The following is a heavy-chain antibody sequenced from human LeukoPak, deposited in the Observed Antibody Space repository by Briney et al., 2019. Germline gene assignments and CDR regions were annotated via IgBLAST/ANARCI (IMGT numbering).Heavy chain of an antibody. Sequence: GGSLRLSCAASGFTVSSNYMSCVRQAPGKGLEWVAVIPYDGSTKYYADSVKGRFTISRDNSKNTLYLQMNSLRPEDTAVYYCARGPADYYDSSGYHDYWGQGTLVTVSS. J-gene: IGHJ4*02. V-gene: IGHV3-30*01. CDR3: ARGPADYYDSSGYHDY. CDR2: IPYDGSTK. CDR1: GFTVSSNY. D-gene: IGHD3-22*01.